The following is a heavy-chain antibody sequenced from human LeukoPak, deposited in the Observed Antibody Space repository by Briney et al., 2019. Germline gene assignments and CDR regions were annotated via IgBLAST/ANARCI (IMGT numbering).Heavy chain of an antibody. V-gene: IGHV3-23*01. CDR1: GFTFSSYA. CDR3: AKRVAYSSSSVYMDV. J-gene: IGHJ6*03. Sequence: GGSLRLSCAASGFTFSSYAMSWVRQAPGKGLEWVSGISDSGGDTYYADSVKGRFTISRDNSKNTLYLQMNSLRAEDTAVYYCAKRVAYSSSSVYMDVWGKGTTVTVSS. D-gene: IGHD6-6*01. CDR2: ISDSGGDT.